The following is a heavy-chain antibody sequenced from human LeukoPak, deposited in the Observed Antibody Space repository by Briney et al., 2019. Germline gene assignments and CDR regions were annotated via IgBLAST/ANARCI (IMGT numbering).Heavy chain of an antibody. D-gene: IGHD2-2*02. CDR2: ISSSGSTI. J-gene: IGHJ4*02. V-gene: IGHV3-11*04. Sequence: GGSLRLSCAASGFTFSDYYMSWIRQAPGKGLEWVSYISSSGSTIYYADSVKGRFTISRDNAKNSLYLQMNSLRAEDTAVYYCARDRLSYSSTSCYTSFYDYWGQGTLVTVSS. CDR1: GFTFSDYY. CDR3: ARDRLSYSSTSCYTSFYDY.